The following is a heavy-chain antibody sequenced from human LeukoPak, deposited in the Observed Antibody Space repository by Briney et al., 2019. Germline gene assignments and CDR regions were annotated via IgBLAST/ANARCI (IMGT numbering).Heavy chain of an antibody. CDR3: ARDRSGYCGGTSCLLFDY. V-gene: IGHV1-18*01. D-gene: IGHD2-15*01. Sequence: ASVKVSCKASGYNFPSHGISWVRQAPGQGLKWMGWISVDIGNTNYAQRLQGRVTMTTDTSTTTAYMELTSLTSDDTAVYYCARDRSGYCGGTSCLLFDYWGQGTLVTVSS. CDR1: GYNFPSHG. J-gene: IGHJ4*02. CDR2: ISVDIGNT.